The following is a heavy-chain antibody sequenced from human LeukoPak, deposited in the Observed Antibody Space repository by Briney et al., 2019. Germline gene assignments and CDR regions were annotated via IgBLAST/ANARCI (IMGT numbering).Heavy chain of an antibody. CDR3: ARDQSITMVRGVIIWGNWSDP. D-gene: IGHD3-10*01. J-gene: IGHJ5*02. V-gene: IGHV1-2*02. CDR2: INPKTGVP. CDR1: GYTFSDFY. Sequence: ASVKVSCKASGYTFSDFYMHWVRQAPGQGFEWMGWINPKTGVPHSAEKFQGRVTMTRDTSISTAYMDLNRLTSDDTAVYYCARDQSITMVRGVIIWGNWSDPWGQGTLVTVSS.